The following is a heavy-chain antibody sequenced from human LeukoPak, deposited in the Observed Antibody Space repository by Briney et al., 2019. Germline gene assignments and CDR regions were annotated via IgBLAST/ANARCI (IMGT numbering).Heavy chain of an antibody. CDR1: GFPFSGYW. CDR2: IKQDGSEK. V-gene: IGHV3-7*01. CDR3: ARDWAAKRWLHTKRSEDAFDI. Sequence: GGSLRLSCAASGFPFSGYWMSWVRQAPGKWLEWVANIKQDGSEKNYVDSVKGRFTISRDNAKNSLYLQVNSLRAEDTAVYYCARDWAAKRWLHTKRSEDAFDIWGQGTMVTVSS. D-gene: IGHD5-24*01. J-gene: IGHJ3*02.